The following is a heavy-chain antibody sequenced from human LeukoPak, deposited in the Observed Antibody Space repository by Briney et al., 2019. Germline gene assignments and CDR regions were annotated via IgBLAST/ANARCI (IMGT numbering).Heavy chain of an antibody. J-gene: IGHJ4*02. CDR1: GGSFSGYS. V-gene: IGHV4-34*01. CDR2: IDRSGST. CDR3: ARGSSSGLAY. D-gene: IGHD6-19*01. Sequence: SETLSLTCAVYGGSFSGYSWTWIRQSPGKGLEWIGEIDRSGSTNYNPSLRSRVTISVDTSKDQFSLKLTSVTAADTAVYYCARGSSSGLAYWGQGNLVTVSS.